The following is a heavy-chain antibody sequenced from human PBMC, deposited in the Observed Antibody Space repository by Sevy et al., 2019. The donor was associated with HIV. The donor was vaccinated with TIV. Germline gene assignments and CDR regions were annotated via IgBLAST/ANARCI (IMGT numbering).Heavy chain of an antibody. J-gene: IGHJ3*02. CDR1: GFTFSSYS. V-gene: IGHV3-21*01. CDR3: ARDGYSNYVGHAFDI. Sequence: GGSLRLSCAASGFTFSSYSMNWVRQAPGKGLEWVSSLSSSSSYIYYADSVKGRFTISRDNAKNSLYLQMNSLRAEDTAVYYCARDGYSNYVGHAFDIWGQGTMVTVSS. D-gene: IGHD4-4*01. CDR2: LSSSSSYI.